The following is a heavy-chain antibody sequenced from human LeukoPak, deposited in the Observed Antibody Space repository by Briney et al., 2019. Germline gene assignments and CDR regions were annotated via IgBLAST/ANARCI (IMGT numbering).Heavy chain of an antibody. V-gene: IGHV3-33*01. Sequence: RSLRHSCVASGFTFSSYGINWVRPAPGKGLEWVAVICYDGSKNFYADSVKGRFTISRDNSKNTLYLQMNSLRAEDTAVYYCARDRLRYCSGGSCYSFDYWGQGTLVTVSS. CDR3: ARDRLRYCSGGSCYSFDY. D-gene: IGHD2-15*01. J-gene: IGHJ4*02. CDR1: GFTFSSYG. CDR2: ICYDGSKN.